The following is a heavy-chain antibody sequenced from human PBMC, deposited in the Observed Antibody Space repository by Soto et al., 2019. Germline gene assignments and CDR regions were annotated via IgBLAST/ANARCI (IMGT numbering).Heavy chain of an antibody. CDR3: VKTAHEYHNFWIGYSHFDS. CDR2: MSYDGRSQ. J-gene: IGHJ4*02. V-gene: IGHV3-30*18. D-gene: IGHD3-3*01. Sequence: GGSLRLSCAVSGFSLSYFGMHWVRQAPGKGLEWVAFMSYDGRSQYFRDSVKGRFTISRDTPKNTLYLQMDSLRVEDTAVYFCVKTAHEYHNFWIGYSHFDSWGRGVLVTVSS. CDR1: GFSLSYFG.